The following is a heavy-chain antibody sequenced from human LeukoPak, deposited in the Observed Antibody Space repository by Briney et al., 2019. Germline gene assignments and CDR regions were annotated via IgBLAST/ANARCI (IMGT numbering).Heavy chain of an antibody. CDR2: ISGSGGST. J-gene: IGHJ4*02. Sequence: GGSLRLSCAASGFTFSSYAMSWVRQAPRKGLEWVSAISGSGGSTCYADSVKGRFTISRDNSKNTLYLQMNSLRAEDTAVYYCAKDPGSPEEAQDYWGQGTLVTVSS. CDR1: GFTFSSYA. V-gene: IGHV3-23*01. CDR3: AKDPGSPEEAQDY. D-gene: IGHD1-26*01.